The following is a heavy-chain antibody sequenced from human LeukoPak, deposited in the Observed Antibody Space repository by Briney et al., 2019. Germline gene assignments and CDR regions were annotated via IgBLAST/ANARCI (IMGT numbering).Heavy chain of an antibody. CDR2: VNENGRET. D-gene: IGHD2-21*01. CDR3: ARGYWNFDY. V-gene: IGHV3-7*04. J-gene: IGHJ4*02. Sequence: GGSLRLSCAASGFTFRSFYMSWVRQAPGEGLECVAKVNENGRETHYADSVKGRFTISRDNAKNSLFLQMNSLRVEDTAVYYCARGYWNFDYWGQGTLVTVSS. CDR1: GFTFRSFY.